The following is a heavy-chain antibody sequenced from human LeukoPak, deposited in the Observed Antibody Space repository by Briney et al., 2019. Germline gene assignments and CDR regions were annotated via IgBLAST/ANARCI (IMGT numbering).Heavy chain of an antibody. V-gene: IGHV3-53*01. CDR3: AKSSGWSSKYYFDY. Sequence: GSLRLSCAASGFTVSSNYMSWVRQAPGKGLEWVSVIYSGGSTYYADSVKGRFTISRDNSKNTLYLQMNSLRAEDTAVYYCAKSSGWSSKYYFDYWGQGTLVTVSS. CDR1: GFTVSSNY. J-gene: IGHJ4*02. D-gene: IGHD6-19*01. CDR2: IYSGGST.